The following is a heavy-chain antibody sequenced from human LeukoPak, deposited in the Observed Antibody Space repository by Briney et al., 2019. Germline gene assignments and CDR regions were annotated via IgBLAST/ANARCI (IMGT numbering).Heavy chain of an antibody. CDR3: AKADCRSINCYVKDF. V-gene: IGHV3-23*01. Sequence: GGSPTLSCVASGFTFNNYAMNWVRQAPGKGLEWVYAISDSDGSTKYADSVKGRFTISTDKSKNTLYLQMNSLRAEDTAVYHCAKADCRSINCYVKDFWGKGTTVTVSS. CDR1: GFTFNNYA. CDR2: ISDSDGST. J-gene: IGHJ6*04. D-gene: IGHD2-2*01.